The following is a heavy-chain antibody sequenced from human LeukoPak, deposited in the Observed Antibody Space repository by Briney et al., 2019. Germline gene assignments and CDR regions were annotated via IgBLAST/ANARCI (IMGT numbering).Heavy chain of an antibody. CDR1: GFTFSDYY. V-gene: IGHV3-11*05. CDR3: ARGRGSGWYVDY. D-gene: IGHD6-19*01. Sequence: GGSLRLSCAASGFTFSDYYMTWLRQAPGKGLEWVSYISSSSGYTNYADSVKGRFTISRDNAKNSLYLQLNSLRAEDTALYYCARGRGSGWYVDYWGQGTLVTVSS. J-gene: IGHJ4*02. CDR2: ISSSSGYT.